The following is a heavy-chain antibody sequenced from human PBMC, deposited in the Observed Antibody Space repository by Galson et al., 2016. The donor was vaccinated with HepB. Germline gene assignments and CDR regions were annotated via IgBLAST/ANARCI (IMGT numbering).Heavy chain of an antibody. CDR2: FYDSGSI. CDR1: GVSISGYY. Sequence: ETLSLTCTVSGVSISGYYWSWIRQPPGKGLEWIGYFYDSGSISYNPSLKSRVTISVGTSENQFSLKLSSVTAADTAVYYCARPYYDISGYYLWYFDLWGRGTLVTVSS. V-gene: IGHV4-59*08. D-gene: IGHD3-22*01. J-gene: IGHJ2*01. CDR3: ARPYYDISGYYLWYFDL.